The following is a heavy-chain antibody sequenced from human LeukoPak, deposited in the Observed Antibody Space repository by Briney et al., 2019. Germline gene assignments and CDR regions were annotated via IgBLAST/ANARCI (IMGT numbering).Heavy chain of an antibody. J-gene: IGHJ4*02. CDR1: GGSISSYY. D-gene: IGHD3-9*01. CDR3: ARGRLVTLFDY. CDR2: IYYSGST. V-gene: IGHV4-59*01. Sequence: PSETLSLTCTVSGGSISSYYWSWIRQPPGKGMEWIGYIYYSGSTNYNPSLKSRVTISVDTSKNQFSLKLSSVTAADTAVYYCARGRLVTLFDYWGQGTLVTVSS.